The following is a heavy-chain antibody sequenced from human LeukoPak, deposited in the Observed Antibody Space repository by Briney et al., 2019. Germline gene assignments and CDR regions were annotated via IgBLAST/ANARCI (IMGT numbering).Heavy chain of an antibody. V-gene: IGHV3-30*03. CDR1: GFTFSSYG. Sequence: PGRSLRLSCAASGFTFSSYGMHWVRQAPGKGLEWVAVISYDGSNKYYADSVKGRFTISRDNSKNSLYLQMNSLRAEDTALYFCARDMERHLVSSVDYYFYGMDVWGQGTTVTVSS. D-gene: IGHD3-16*02. CDR3: ARDMERHLVSSVDYYFYGMDV. CDR2: ISYDGSNK. J-gene: IGHJ6*02.